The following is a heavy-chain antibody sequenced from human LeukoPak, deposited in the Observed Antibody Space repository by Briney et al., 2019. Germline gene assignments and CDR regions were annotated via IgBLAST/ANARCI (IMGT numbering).Heavy chain of an antibody. V-gene: IGHV3-7*03. D-gene: IGHD3-10*01. Sequence: QPGGSLRLSCAVSGFTFSNYWMTWVRQAPGKGLEWVANIKEDGNEKYYVDSVKGRFAISRDNAKNSLCLQMNSLRAEDTAVYYCARASMVRGVLGDYWGQGTLVTVSS. CDR2: IKEDGNEK. CDR1: GFTFSNYW. J-gene: IGHJ4*02. CDR3: ARASMVRGVLGDY.